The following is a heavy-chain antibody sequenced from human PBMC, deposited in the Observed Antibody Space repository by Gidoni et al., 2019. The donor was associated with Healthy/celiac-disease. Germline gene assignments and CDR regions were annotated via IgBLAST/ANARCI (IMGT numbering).Heavy chain of an antibody. D-gene: IGHD6-19*01. J-gene: IGHJ4*02. CDR1: GGSVRRGSYY. CDR3: ARSNRGYSSGWLYFDY. CDR2: IYYSGTT. V-gene: IGHV4-61*01. Sequence: QVQLQESGPGLVKPSETLSLTCTVSGGSVRRGSYYWRWLRQPPGKGLEWIGYIYYSGTTNYNPSLKSRVTISVETSKNQFSLKLSSVTAADTAVYYCARSNRGYSSGWLYFDYWGQGTLVTVSS.